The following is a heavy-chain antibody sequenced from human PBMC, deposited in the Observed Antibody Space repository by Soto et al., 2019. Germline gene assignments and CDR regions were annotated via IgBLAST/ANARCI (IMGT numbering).Heavy chain of an antibody. Sequence: QVQLVESGGGVVQPGRSLRLSCAASGFSCSSYGMHWVRQAPGKGLEWVAVIWYDGSNKYYADSVKGRVTISRDNSKNTLYLQMKSLRAEDTAVYYCARAQPGGPVYCYYDMDVWGQGTTVTVSS. CDR1: GFSCSSYG. CDR2: IWYDGSNK. D-gene: IGHD2-15*01. J-gene: IGHJ6*02. CDR3: ARAQPGGPVYCYYDMDV. V-gene: IGHV3-33*01.